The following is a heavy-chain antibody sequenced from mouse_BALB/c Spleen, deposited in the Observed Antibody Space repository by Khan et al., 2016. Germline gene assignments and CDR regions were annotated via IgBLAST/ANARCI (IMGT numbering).Heavy chain of an antibody. J-gene: IGHJ4*01. D-gene: IGHD6-1*01. CDR2: IDPFNGGT. CDR3: AGSTQSSYTMDY. V-gene: IGHV1S135*01. Sequence: VQLQQSGPELMKPGASVKISCKATGYSFTSYYMHWVKQSHGMSLEWIGYIDPFNGGTSYNQKFKGKATLTVDKSSSTAYMHLSSLTSEDSAVYCCAGSTQSSYTMDYWGQGTSVTVPS. CDR1: GYSFTSYY.